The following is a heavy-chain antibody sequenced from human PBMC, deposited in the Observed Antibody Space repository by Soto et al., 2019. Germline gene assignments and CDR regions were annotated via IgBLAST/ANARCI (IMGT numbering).Heavy chain of an antibody. CDR3: ARDPLWFGELGWFDP. D-gene: IGHD3-10*01. Sequence: GASVKVSCKASGYTFTSYGISWVRQAPGQGLEWMGWISAYNGNTNYAQKLQGRVTMTTDTSTSTAYMELRSLRSDDTAVYYCARDPLWFGELGWFDPWGQGTLVTVS. CDR2: ISAYNGNT. CDR1: GYTFTSYG. V-gene: IGHV1-18*01. J-gene: IGHJ5*02.